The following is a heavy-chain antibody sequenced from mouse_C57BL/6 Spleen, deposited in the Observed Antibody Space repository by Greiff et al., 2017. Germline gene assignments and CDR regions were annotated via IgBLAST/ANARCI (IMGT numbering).Heavy chain of an antibody. V-gene: IGHV5-17*01. CDR1: GFTFSDYG. J-gene: IGHJ2*01. D-gene: IGHD1-1*02. Sequence: EVQLVESGGGLVKPGGSLKLSCAASGFTFSDYGMNWVRQAPEKGLEWVAYISSGSSTIYYADTVKGRFTISRDNAKNTLFLQMTSLSSEDTAMYYCAMVRLDYWGQGTTLTVSS. CDR2: ISSGSSTI. CDR3: AMVRLDY.